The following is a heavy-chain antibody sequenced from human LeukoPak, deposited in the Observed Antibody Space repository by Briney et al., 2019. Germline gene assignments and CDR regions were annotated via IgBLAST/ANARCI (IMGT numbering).Heavy chain of an antibody. CDR3: AKADSVGATLPSDY. J-gene: IGHJ4*02. Sequence: PGGSLRLSCAASGFTFSSYAMNWVRQAQGKGLEWVSYISSSSSTIYYADSVKGRFTMSRDNAKNSLYLQMNSLRAEDTAVYYCAKADSVGATLPSDYWGQGTLVTVSS. V-gene: IGHV3-48*01. CDR2: ISSSSSTI. D-gene: IGHD1-26*01. CDR1: GFTFSSYA.